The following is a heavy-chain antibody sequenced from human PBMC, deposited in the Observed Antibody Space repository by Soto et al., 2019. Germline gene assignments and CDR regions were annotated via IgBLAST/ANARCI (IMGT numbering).Heavy chain of an antibody. V-gene: IGHV4-59*01. CDR3: ARDLWGYCGADCYPLDV. CDR1: GASISSYY. J-gene: IGHJ6*02. D-gene: IGHD2-21*02. Sequence: PSETLSLTCTAAGASISSYYWSWIRQPPGKGLEWIGYMYNTGSTIYNPSLKSRVTISVDTSKNQFSLKLNSVTAADTAVYYCARDLWGYCGADCYPLDVWGQGTTVTVS. CDR2: MYNTGST.